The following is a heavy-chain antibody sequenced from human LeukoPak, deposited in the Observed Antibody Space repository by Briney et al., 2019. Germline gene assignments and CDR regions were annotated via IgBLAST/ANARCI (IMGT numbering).Heavy chain of an antibody. CDR1: EYMFFGLS. J-gene: IGHJ4*02. V-gene: IGHV1-24*01. D-gene: IGHD1-1*01. CDR3: TTGLINWNDMSDY. CDR2: FIAEDGKT. Sequence: GASVKVSCKVSEYMFFGLSIHWVRQAPGKGLEWMGGFIAEDGKTIYAQKFQGRVIMTEDTSTDTAYMELSSLRSEDTAVYYCTTGLINWNDMSDYWGQGTLVTVSS.